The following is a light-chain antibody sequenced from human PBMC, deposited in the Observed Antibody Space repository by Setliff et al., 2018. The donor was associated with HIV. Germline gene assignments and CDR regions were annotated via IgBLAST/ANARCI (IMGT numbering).Light chain of an antibody. Sequence: SYELKQPPSVSVSPGQTARITCSGEALPRKYSYWFQQKPGQAPVMVIYKDTERPSVIPARFSGSTSGTTVTLSISGVHAEDEADYYCLSAHNSSTYRGIFGGGTKVTVL. J-gene: IGLJ2*01. CDR2: KDT. V-gene: IGLV3-16*01. CDR1: ALPRKY. CDR3: LSAHNSSTYRGI.